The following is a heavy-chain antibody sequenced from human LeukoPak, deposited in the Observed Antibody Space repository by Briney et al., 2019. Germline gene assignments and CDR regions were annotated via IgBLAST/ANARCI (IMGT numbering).Heavy chain of an antibody. J-gene: IGHJ4*02. CDR3: ARTAPYAGSWNAKANSYYFDY. V-gene: IGHV1-2*06. Sequence: ASVKVSCKASEYTFTGYYMHWVRQAPGQGLEWMGRINPNSGGTNYAQKFQDRVTMTRDTSISTAYIELNSLRSEDTAVYYCARTAPYAGSWNAKANSYYFDYWGQGSLVTVSS. CDR2: INPNSGGT. CDR1: EYTFTGYY. D-gene: IGHD1-1*01.